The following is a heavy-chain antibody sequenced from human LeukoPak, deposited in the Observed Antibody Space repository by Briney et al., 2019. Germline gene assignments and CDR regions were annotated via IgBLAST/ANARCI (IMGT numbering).Heavy chain of an antibody. Sequence: GGSLRLSCAASGFTFSSYGMSWVRQAPGKGLEWVSGIISGGSTYYADSVKGRFTISRDNSKSTLHLQMNSLRAEDRAVYYCAKEYYSGLYDYWGQGTPVTVSS. D-gene: IGHD5-12*01. V-gene: IGHV3-23*01. CDR2: IISGGST. CDR3: AKEYYSGLYDY. J-gene: IGHJ4*02. CDR1: GFTFSSYG.